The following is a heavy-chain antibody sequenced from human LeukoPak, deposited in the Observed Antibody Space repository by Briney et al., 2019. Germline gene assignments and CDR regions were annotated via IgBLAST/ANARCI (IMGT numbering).Heavy chain of an antibody. D-gene: IGHD6-13*01. V-gene: IGHV3-48*04. CDR1: GFTFSTYS. Sequence: PGGSLRLSCAASGFTFSTYSMNWVRQAPGKGLEWVSYISSSTSTIYYADSVKGRFTISRDNAKNSLYLQMNSLRAEDTAVYYCARGVGYSSSWYPRGGAFDIWGQGTMVTVSS. J-gene: IGHJ3*02. CDR2: ISSSTSTI. CDR3: ARGVGYSSSWYPRGGAFDI.